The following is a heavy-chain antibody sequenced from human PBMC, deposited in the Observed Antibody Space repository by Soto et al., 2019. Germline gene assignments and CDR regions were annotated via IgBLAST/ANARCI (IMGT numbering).Heavy chain of an antibody. D-gene: IGHD6-13*01. CDR2: IDPSDSYT. J-gene: IGHJ4*02. Sequence: GESLKISCKGSGYSFTSYWIGWVRQMPGKGLEWMGRIDPSDSYTNYSPSFQGHVTVSADKSISTAYLQWNSLKASDTAMYYCARQAAAGRAAFDYWGLGTLVTVSS. CDR1: GYSFTSYW. V-gene: IGHV5-10-1*01. CDR3: ARQAAAGRAAFDY.